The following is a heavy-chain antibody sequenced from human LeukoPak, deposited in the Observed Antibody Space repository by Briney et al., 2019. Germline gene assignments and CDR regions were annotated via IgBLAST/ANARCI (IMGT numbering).Heavy chain of an antibody. J-gene: IGHJ4*02. CDR2: IYHSGST. CDR3: ARGDFDWLFFFDY. Sequence: SGTLSLTCAVSGGSISSSNWWSRVRQPPGKGLEWIGEIYHSGSTNYNPSLKSRVTISVDKSMNQFSLKLSSVTAADTAVYYCARGDFDWLFFFDYWGQGTLVTVSS. D-gene: IGHD3-9*01. V-gene: IGHV4-4*02. CDR1: GGSISSSNW.